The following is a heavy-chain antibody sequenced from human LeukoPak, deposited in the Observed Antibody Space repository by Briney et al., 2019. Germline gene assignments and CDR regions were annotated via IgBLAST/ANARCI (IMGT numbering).Heavy chain of an antibody. CDR1: GFTFSSYA. J-gene: IGHJ6*03. V-gene: IGHV3-23*01. Sequence: GGSLRLSCVASGFTFSSYAMGWVRQAPGKGLEWVSDISSSGGTTYYADSVKGRFTISRDNSKNTLYLQMHSLRAEDTAVYYCARESLGSVDPRGYSTTVSQDVWGKGTTVTISS. CDR3: ARESLGSVDPRGYSTTVSQDV. D-gene: IGHD4-17*01. CDR2: ISSSGGTT.